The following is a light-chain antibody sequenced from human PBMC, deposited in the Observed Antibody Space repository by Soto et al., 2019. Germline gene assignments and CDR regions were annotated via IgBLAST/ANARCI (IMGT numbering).Light chain of an antibody. V-gene: IGKV1-5*01. J-gene: IGKJ1*01. CDR3: QHYNSYST. CDR2: DAS. CDR1: QSISSY. Sequence: DIPMTKSPSSLSASVGGRVTMACQTSQSISSYLNWYQQKPGKAPKLLIYDASSLESGVPSRFSGSGSGTEFTLTISSLQPDDFATYYCQHYNSYSTFGQGTKVDIK.